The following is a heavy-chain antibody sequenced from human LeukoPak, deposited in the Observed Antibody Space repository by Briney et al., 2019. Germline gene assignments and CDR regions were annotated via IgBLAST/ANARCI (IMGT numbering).Heavy chain of an antibody. CDR3: ARGPDYDILTGSDAFDI. Sequence: SETLSLTCAVYGGSFSGYYWSWIRQPPGKGLEWIGEIKHSGSTNYNPSLKSRVTISVDTSKNQFSLKLSSVTAADTAVYYCARGPDYDILTGSDAFDIWGQGTMVTVSS. V-gene: IGHV4-34*01. J-gene: IGHJ3*02. D-gene: IGHD3-9*01. CDR2: IKHSGST. CDR1: GGSFSGYY.